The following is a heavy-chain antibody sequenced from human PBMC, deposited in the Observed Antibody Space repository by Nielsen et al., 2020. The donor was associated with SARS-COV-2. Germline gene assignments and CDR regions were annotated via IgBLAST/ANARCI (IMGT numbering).Heavy chain of an antibody. Sequence: SVKVSCKASGGTFSSYAISWVRQAPGQGLEWMGGIIPIFGTANYAQKFQGRVTITADESTSTAYMELSSLRSDDTALYYCARNEYSYGSGIHYWGQGTQLTVSS. J-gene: IGHJ4*02. D-gene: IGHD3-10*01. CDR2: IIPIFGTA. CDR1: GGTFSSYA. V-gene: IGHV1-69*13. CDR3: ARNEYSYGSGIHY.